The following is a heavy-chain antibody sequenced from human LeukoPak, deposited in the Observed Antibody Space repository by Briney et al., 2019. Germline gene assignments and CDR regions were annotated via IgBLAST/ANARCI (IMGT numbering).Heavy chain of an antibody. CDR3: ARDRDSMRYFDWRYYYYYMDV. V-gene: IGHV1-2*02. J-gene: IGHJ6*03. CDR2: INPNSGGT. D-gene: IGHD3-9*01. Sequence: ASVKVSCRASGYTFTGYYMHWVRQAPGPGLEWMGWINPNSGGTNYVQKFQGRVTITRDTSISTAYMELSRLRSDDTAVYYCARDRDSMRYFDWRYYYYYMDVWGKGTTVTVSS. CDR1: GYTFTGYY.